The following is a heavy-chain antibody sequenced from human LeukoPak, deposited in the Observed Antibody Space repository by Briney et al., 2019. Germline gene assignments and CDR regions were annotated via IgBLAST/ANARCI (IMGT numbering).Heavy chain of an antibody. CDR2: IYTSGST. CDR1: GGSISSYY. V-gene: IGHV4-4*07. D-gene: IGHD5-12*01. Sequence: SETLSLTCTVSGGSISSYYWSWIRQPAGKGLEWIGRIYTSGSTNYIPSLKSRVTMSVDTSKNQFSLKLSSVTAADTAVYYCAREPVDIVATDLFDYWGQGTLVTVSS. J-gene: IGHJ4*02. CDR3: AREPVDIVATDLFDY.